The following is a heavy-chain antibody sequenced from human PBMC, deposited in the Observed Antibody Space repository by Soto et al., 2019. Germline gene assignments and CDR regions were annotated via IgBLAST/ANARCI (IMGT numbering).Heavy chain of an antibody. V-gene: IGHV1-3*05. CDR3: ARAVAVPADLDY. CDR1: GYTFTGYA. CDR2: INAGNGNT. D-gene: IGHD6-19*01. Sequence: QVQLVQSGAEEKKPGASVKVSCKASGYTFTGYAMPWVLQAPGQRLEWMGWINAGNGNTKYSQKFQGRVTITRDTSASTAYMELSSLRSEDTAVYYCARAVAVPADLDYWGQGTRVTVSS. J-gene: IGHJ4*02.